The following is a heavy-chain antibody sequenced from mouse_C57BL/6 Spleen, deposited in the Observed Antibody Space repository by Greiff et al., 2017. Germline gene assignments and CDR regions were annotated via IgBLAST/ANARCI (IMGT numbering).Heavy chain of an antibody. J-gene: IGHJ3*01. D-gene: IGHD2-2*01. CDR2: IHPNSGST. Sequence: QVHVKQPGAELVKPGASVKLSCKASGYTFTSYWMHWVKQRPGQGLEWIGMIHPNSGSTNYNEKFKSKATLTVDKSSSTAYMQLSSLTSEDSAVYYCARRDGYDDGFAYWGQGTLVTVSA. CDR1: GYTFTSYW. V-gene: IGHV1-64*01. CDR3: ARRDGYDDGFAY.